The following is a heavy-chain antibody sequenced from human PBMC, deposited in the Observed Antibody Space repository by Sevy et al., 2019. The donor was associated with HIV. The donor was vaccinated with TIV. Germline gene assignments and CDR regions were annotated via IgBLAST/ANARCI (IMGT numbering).Heavy chain of an antibody. CDR2: ISYDGRNK. CDR1: GFTFSSYG. CDR3: AKEASLWFGREYFDY. J-gene: IGHJ4*02. V-gene: IGHV3-30*18. Sequence: GGSLRLSCAASGFTFSSYGMHWVRQAPGKGLEWVAVISYDGRNKDYADSVKGRFTISRDNSKNTLYLQMNSLRAEDTAVYYCAKEASLWFGREYFDYRGQGTLVTVSS. D-gene: IGHD3-10*01.